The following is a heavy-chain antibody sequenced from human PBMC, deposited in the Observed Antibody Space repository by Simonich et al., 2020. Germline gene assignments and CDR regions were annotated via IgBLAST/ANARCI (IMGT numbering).Heavy chain of an antibody. V-gene: IGHV1-8*03. D-gene: IGHD2-15*01. Sequence: QVQLVQSGAEVKKPGASVKVSCKASGYTFPSYDINWVRQASEKGLEGMGWMNPNSGNTGYAKKFQGRVSITRNTSISTAYMELSSLRSEDTAVYYCARGRGGMSRGYVDYWGQGTLVTVSS. J-gene: IGHJ4*02. CDR2: MNPNSGNT. CDR1: GYTFPSYD. CDR3: ARGRGGMSRGYVDY.